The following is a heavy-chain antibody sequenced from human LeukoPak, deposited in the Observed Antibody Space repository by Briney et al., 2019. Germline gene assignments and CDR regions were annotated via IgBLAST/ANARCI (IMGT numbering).Heavy chain of an antibody. CDR1: GGTFSSYA. J-gene: IGHJ4*02. V-gene: IGHV1-69*13. CDR2: IIPIFGTA. D-gene: IGHD3-22*01. CDR3: ARGGVGGGYYLYYFDY. Sequence: ASVKVSCKASGGTFSSYAISWVRQAPGQGLEWMGGIIPIFGTANYAQKFQDRVTITADESTSTAYMELSSLRSEDTAVYYCARGGVGGGYYLYYFDYWGQGTLVTVSS.